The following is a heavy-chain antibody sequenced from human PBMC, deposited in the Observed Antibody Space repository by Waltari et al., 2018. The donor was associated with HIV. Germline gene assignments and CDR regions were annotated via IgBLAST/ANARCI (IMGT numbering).Heavy chain of an antibody. D-gene: IGHD1-26*01. J-gene: IGHJ2*01. CDR2: IYYTGRA. CDR1: GGSVSSSSYF. V-gene: IGHV4-39*01. CDR3: ARHALRVGAAYWNFDL. Sequence: QLQLQESGPGLVKPSETLSLTCTVSGGSVSSSSYFWGWIRQPPGKGLEWVGRIYYTGRAYYNPSLKSRVIISVDTSKNQFSLKVTSVTAADTAVYYCARHALRVGAAYWNFDLWGRGTLVTVSS.